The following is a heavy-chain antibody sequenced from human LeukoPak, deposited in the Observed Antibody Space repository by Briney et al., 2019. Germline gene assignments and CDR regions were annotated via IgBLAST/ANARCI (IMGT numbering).Heavy chain of an antibody. D-gene: IGHD2-15*01. V-gene: IGHV4-34*01. Sequence: PSETLSLTCAVYGGSFSGYYWSWIRQPPGKGLEWIGEINHSGSTNYNPSLKSRVTISVDTSKNQFSLKVSSVTAADTAVYYCARHRDPRIFDYWGQGTLVTVSS. CDR3: ARHRDPRIFDY. J-gene: IGHJ4*02. CDR2: INHSGST. CDR1: GGSFSGYY.